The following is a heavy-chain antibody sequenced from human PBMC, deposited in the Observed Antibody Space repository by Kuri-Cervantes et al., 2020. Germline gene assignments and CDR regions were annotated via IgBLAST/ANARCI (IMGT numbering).Heavy chain of an antibody. Sequence: SETLSLTCTASGGSVSSGSYYWSWIRQPPGKGLEWIGYIYYSGSTNYNPSLKSRVTISVDTSKNQFSLKLSSVTAADTAVYYCAREGYYDSSGYNWFDPWGQGTLVTVSS. V-gene: IGHV4-61*01. J-gene: IGHJ5*02. D-gene: IGHD3-22*01. CDR1: GGSVSSGSYY. CDR3: AREGYYDSSGYNWFDP. CDR2: IYYSGST.